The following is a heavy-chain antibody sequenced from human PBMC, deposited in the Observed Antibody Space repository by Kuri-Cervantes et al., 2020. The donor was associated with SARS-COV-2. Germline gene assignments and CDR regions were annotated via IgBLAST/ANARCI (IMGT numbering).Heavy chain of an antibody. D-gene: IGHD6-13*01. Sequence: GSLRLSCAVYGGSFSGYYWSWIRQPPGKGLEWIGEINHSGSTNYNPSLKSRVTISVDTSKNQFSLKLSSVTAADTAVYYCARRGSSSLYRYRGQGTMVTVSS. J-gene: IGHJ4*02. CDR2: INHSGST. CDR1: GGSFSGYY. V-gene: IGHV4-34*01. CDR3: ARRGSSSLYRY.